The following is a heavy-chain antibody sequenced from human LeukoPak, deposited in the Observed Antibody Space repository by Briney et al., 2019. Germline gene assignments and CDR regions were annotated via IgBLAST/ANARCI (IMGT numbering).Heavy chain of an antibody. Sequence: PGGSLRLSCAASGFTFSSYAMSWVRQAPGKGLEWVSAISGSGGSTYYADSVKGRFTISRDNSKNTLYLQMDSLRAEDTAVYYRAKVLGVAVAGTVDYWGQGTLVTVSS. V-gene: IGHV3-23*01. D-gene: IGHD6-19*01. J-gene: IGHJ4*02. CDR2: ISGSGGST. CDR1: GFTFSSYA. CDR3: AKVLGVAVAGTVDY.